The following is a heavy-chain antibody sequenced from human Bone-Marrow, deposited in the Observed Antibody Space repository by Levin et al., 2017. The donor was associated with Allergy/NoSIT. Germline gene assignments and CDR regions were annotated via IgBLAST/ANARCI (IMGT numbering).Heavy chain of an antibody. D-gene: IGHD2-8*01. CDR2: IYPDDSDT. V-gene: IGHV5-51*01. J-gene: IGHJ5*02. CDR1: GYTFNNYW. CDR3: VRIRRGYCADVNCDSFDP. Sequence: GGSLRLSCEGSGYTFNNYWIAWVRQMPGKGLEWIGIIYPDDSDTTYSPSFQGQVTISVDKSISTGYLQWSSLKASDTAIYYCVRIRRGYCADVNCDSFDPWGQGTLVTVSS.